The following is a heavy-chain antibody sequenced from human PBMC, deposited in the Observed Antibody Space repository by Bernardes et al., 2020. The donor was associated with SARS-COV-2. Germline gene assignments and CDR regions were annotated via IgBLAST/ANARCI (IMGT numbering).Heavy chain of an antibody. CDR3: ARDPSNGGDDYNPLPRWYFDY. Sequence: GGSLRLSCAASGFTVSSNYMSWVRQAPGKGLEWVSVIYSGAGAYYADSVKGRFTISRDNSKNTLYLQMNSLRAEDTAVYYCARDPSNGGDDYNPLPRWYFDYWGQGTLVTVSS. CDR2: IYSGAGA. CDR1: GFTVSSNY. V-gene: IGHV3-53*01. J-gene: IGHJ4*02. D-gene: IGHD4-4*01.